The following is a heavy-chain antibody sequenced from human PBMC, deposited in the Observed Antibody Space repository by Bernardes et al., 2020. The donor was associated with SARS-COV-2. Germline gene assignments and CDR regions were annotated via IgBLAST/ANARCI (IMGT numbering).Heavy chain of an antibody. CDR2: LSQDATHK. V-gene: IGHV3-30*02. J-gene: IGHJ2*01. Sequence: VGSLILSCAASGFTFTVTGMHWFRQAPGPGLAWVAFLSQDATHKIYADSVKGRFTISRDISKTTLYLQMNGLRPEDTAIYFCAKDQGYWGKFGLWGRGTLVTVSS. CDR3: AKDQGYWGKFGL. CDR1: GFTFTVTG. D-gene: IGHD7-27*01.